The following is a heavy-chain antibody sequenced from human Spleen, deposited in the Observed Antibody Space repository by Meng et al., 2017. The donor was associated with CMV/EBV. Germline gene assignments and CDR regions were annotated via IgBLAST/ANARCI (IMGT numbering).Heavy chain of an antibody. J-gene: IGHJ4*02. CDR1: GYIFRRDH. CDR2: INAGDGTT. Sequence: KVSCKASGYIFRRDHMHWVRQAPGQGLEWMGIINAGDGTTRYAQKFQDRVTMSRDTSTVYVELSSLRFEDTAVYYCAREEAGTPAFDHWGQGTLVTVSS. V-gene: IGHV1-46*01. D-gene: IGHD1-7*01. CDR3: AREEAGTPAFDH.